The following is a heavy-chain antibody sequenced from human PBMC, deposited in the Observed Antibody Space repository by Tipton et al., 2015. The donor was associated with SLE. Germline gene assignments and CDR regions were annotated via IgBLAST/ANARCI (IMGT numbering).Heavy chain of an antibody. CDR1: GGSISSSSYY. CDR3: ARHYYYYYYGMDV. Sequence: TLSLTCTVSGGSISSSSYYWGWIRQPPGEGLEWIGSIYYSGSTYYNPSLKSRVTISVDTSKNQFSLKLSSVTAADTAVYYCARHYYYYYYGMDVWGQGTTVTVSS. J-gene: IGHJ6*02. V-gene: IGHV4-39*01. CDR2: IYYSGST.